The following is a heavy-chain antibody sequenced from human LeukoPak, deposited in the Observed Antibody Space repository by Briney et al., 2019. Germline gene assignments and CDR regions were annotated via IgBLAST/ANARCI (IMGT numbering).Heavy chain of an antibody. CDR3: AKDGQGSGWYEGYFDY. D-gene: IGHD6-19*01. J-gene: IGHJ4*02. CDR2: ISYDGSNK. CDR1: GFTFSSYG. Sequence: PGGSLRLSCAASGFTFSSYGMHWVRQAPGKWLEWVAVISYDGSNKYYADSVKGRFTISRDNSKNTLYLQMNSLRAEDTAVYYCAKDGQGSGWYEGYFDYWGQGTLVTVSS. V-gene: IGHV3-30*18.